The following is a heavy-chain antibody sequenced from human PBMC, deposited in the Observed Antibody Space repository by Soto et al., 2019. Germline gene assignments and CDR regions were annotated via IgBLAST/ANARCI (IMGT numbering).Heavy chain of an antibody. V-gene: IGHV3-30-3*01. Sequence: PGGSLRLSWAASGFTFSSYAMHWVRQAPGKGLEWVAVISYDGSNKYYADSVKGRFTISRDNSKNTLYLQMNSLRAEDTAVYYCARDGLALYGMDVWGQGTTVTVSS. CDR3: ARDGLALYGMDV. D-gene: IGHD6-19*01. J-gene: IGHJ6*02. CDR2: ISYDGSNK. CDR1: GFTFSSYA.